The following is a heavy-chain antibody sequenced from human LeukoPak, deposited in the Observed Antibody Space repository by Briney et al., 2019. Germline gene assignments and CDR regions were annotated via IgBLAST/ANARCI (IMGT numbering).Heavy chain of an antibody. V-gene: IGHV3-48*01. Sequence: GGSLRLSCAASGFTFSRDSMNWVPPAPERGGEGWSNISSSKSTIYSADSVRGPFTISRDNAKNSLYLQMNSLRAEDTAVYYRARGPYDFWTGYYDVWGQGTLVTVSS. CDR3: ARGPYDFWTGYYDV. CDR2: ISSSKSTI. D-gene: IGHD3-3*01. J-gene: IGHJ4*02. CDR1: GFTFSRDS.